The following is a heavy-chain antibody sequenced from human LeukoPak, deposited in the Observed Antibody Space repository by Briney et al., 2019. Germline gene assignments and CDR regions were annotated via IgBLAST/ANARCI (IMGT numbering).Heavy chain of an antibody. D-gene: IGHD2-21*02. CDR1: GYTFTNYY. V-gene: IGHV1-46*01. Sequence: ASVTVSCKASGYTFTNYYIHWVRQAPGQGLEWMGIINPSGGSATYAQRFQGRVTMTRDTSTSTVYMELSSLRSEDTAVYYCARFNCGSDCYTDHWGQGTLVTVSS. CDR3: ARFNCGSDCYTDH. CDR2: INPSGGSA. J-gene: IGHJ5*02.